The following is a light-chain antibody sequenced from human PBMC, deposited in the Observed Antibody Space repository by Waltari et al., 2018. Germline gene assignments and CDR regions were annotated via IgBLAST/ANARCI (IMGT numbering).Light chain of an antibody. CDR3: QTGGHGTWV. J-gene: IGLJ3*02. Sequence: QLVLPQSPSASASLGASVKLTCTLSSGHSSNLIAWHQQHPQKGPRYLMKVNSDGSHSKGDEIPDRFSGSSSGAERYLTISSLQSEDEADYYCQTGGHGTWVFGGGTKLTVL. CDR1: SGHSSNL. CDR2: VNSDGSH. V-gene: IGLV4-69*02.